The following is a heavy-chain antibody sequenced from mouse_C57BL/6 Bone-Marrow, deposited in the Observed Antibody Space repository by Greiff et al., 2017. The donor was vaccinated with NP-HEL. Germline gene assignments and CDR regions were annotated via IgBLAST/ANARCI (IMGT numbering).Heavy chain of an antibody. CDR1: GYTFTSYW. CDR2: IDPSDSYT. Sequence: QVQLQQPGAELVKPGASVKLSCKASGYTFTSYWMQWVKQRPGQGLEWIGEIDPSDSYTNYNQKFKGKATLTVDTSSSTAYMQLSSLTSEDSAVYYCARVYYSNRFAYWGQGTLVTVSA. V-gene: IGHV1-50*01. CDR3: ARVYYSNRFAY. D-gene: IGHD2-5*01. J-gene: IGHJ3*01.